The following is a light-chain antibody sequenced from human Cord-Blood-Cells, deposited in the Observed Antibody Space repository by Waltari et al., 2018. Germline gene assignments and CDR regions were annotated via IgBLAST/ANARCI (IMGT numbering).Light chain of an antibody. J-gene: IGLJ1*01. CDR1: SSNIGSNY. Sequence: QSVLTQPPSASGTPGQRVTISCSGSSSNIGSNYVYWYQRLPGTAPKLLRYRNNQRPSGVPDRFSVSKSAASASMAISGLRSEDEADYYCAAWDDSLSGLYVFGTGTKVTVL. V-gene: IGLV1-47*01. CDR3: AAWDDSLSGLYV. CDR2: RNN.